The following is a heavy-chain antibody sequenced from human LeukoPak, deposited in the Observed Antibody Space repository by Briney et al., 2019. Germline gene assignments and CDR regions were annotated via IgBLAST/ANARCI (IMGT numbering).Heavy chain of an antibody. V-gene: IGHV4-34*01. CDR2: INHSGST. CDR1: GGSFSGYY. Sequence: SETLSLTCAVYGGSFSGYYWSWIRQPPGKGLEWIGEINHSGSTNYNPSLKSRVTISVDTSKNQFSLKLSSVTAADTAVYYCAARIGYFAGFDYWGQGTLVTVS. J-gene: IGHJ4*02. D-gene: IGHD2-21*01. CDR3: AARIGYFAGFDY.